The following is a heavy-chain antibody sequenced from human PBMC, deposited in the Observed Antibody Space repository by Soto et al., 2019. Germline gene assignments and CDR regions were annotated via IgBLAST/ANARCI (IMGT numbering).Heavy chain of an antibody. CDR1: GFTFDRYA. J-gene: IGHJ4*02. Sequence: ESGGGLVQPGGYLRLSCVASGFTFDRYAMNWVHQAPGKGLEWLSWISVDSVSIEYSDSVTGRFTMSRDDAKNLLYLHMNSLRDEDTAVYYCARDHLWAFDYWGQGTHVTVTS. V-gene: IGHV3-48*02. CDR3: ARDHLWAFDY. D-gene: IGHD3-16*01. CDR2: ISVDSVSI.